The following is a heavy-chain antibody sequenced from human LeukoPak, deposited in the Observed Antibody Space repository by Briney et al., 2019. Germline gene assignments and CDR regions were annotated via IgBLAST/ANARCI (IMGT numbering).Heavy chain of an antibody. V-gene: IGHV4-59*01. Sequence: SETLSLTCTVSGGSISSYYWSWLRQPPGKGLEWIGYIYYSGSTNYNPSLKSRVTISVDTSKNQFSLKLSSVTAADTAVYYCARATSGNDAFDIWGQGTMVTVSS. CDR3: ARATSGNDAFDI. D-gene: IGHD1-26*01. CDR2: IYYSGST. CDR1: GGSISSYY. J-gene: IGHJ3*02.